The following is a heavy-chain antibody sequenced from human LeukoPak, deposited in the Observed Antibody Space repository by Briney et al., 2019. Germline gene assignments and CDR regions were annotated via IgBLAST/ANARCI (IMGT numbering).Heavy chain of an antibody. CDR1: GFSFSNYW. Sequence: GGSRRLSCEASGFSFSNYWMNWVRQAPGKGLERVARIKQDGSEKYYADSVKGRFTISRDNAKNSVFLQMNSLRAEDTAVYYCARGTYGYGYWGQGILVTVSS. CDR2: IKQDGSEK. J-gene: IGHJ4*02. V-gene: IGHV3-7*01. D-gene: IGHD5-18*01. CDR3: ARGTYGYGY.